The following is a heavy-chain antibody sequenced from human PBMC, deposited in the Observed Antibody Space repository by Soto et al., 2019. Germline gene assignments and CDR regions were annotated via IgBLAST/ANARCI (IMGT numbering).Heavy chain of an antibody. V-gene: IGHV4-59*01. CDR1: GDSFSSYS. J-gene: IGHJ4*02. CDR2: VYNSGST. D-gene: IGHD3-10*01. CDR3: TGDFGSGSYRFDY. Sequence: QVRLQESGPGLVKPSETLSLTCTVSGDSFSSYSWSWIRQPPGKGLEWIGYVYNSGSTTYNPSLKSRLTMSVDTSRNQISLKLSSVTAADTAIYYCTGDFGSGSYRFDYWGQGTLVIVSS.